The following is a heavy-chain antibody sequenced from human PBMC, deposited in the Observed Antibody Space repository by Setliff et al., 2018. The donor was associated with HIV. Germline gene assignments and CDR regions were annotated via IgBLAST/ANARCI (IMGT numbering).Heavy chain of an antibody. J-gene: IGHJ6*03. CDR2: VYASTGHT. D-gene: IGHD1-7*01. V-gene: IGHV1-8*01. Sequence: ASVKVSCKTSGDKFGSFDINWVRQASGQGLEWVGWVYASTGHTAYARKFEGRVTMTWDPSTGIGYMELNSLRADDTAVYYCARGDGTKYYYYYYMDVWGKGTTVTVSS. CDR1: GDKFGSFD. CDR3: ARGDGTKYYYYYYMDV.